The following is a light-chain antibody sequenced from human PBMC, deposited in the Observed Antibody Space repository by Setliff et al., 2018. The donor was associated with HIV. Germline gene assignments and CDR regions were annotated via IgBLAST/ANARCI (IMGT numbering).Light chain of an antibody. V-gene: IGLV2-14*03. Sequence: QSALTQPASVSGSPGQSITISCTGTSSDVGASNFVSWYQQHPGKAPKLIIYDVSNRPSGVSIRFSGSKSGNTASLTISGLQAEDEGDYYCSSYTSDSSLVFGTGTKVTVL. CDR1: SSDVGASNF. CDR3: SSYTSDSSLV. CDR2: DVS. J-gene: IGLJ1*01.